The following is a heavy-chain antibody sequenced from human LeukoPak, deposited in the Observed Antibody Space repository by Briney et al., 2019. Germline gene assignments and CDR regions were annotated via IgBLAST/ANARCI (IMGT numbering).Heavy chain of an antibody. D-gene: IGHD3-22*01. CDR3: ARDQVVVRGAFDI. V-gene: IGHV3-21*01. J-gene: IGHJ3*02. CDR1: GFTFSNAW. CDR2: ISSSSSYI. Sequence: GGSLRLSCAASGFTFSNAWMSWVRQAPGKGLEWVSSISSSSSYIYYADSVKGRFTISRDNAKNSLYLQMNSLRAEDTAVYYCARDQVVVRGAFDIWGQGTMVTVSS.